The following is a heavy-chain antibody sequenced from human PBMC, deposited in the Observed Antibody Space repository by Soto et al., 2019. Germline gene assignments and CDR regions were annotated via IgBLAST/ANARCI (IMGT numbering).Heavy chain of an antibody. CDR1: GFTFSSYS. Sequence: HPGGSLGLSCAASGFTFSSYSMNWVRQAPGKGLEWVSKISRRSSTIYYADSVKGRFTITRDNAENSLYLQMNSLRDEDTAVYFCAKDRDHSGSYATFFDYWCQGTRVTVSS. CDR3: AKDRDHSGSYATFFDY. D-gene: IGHD3-22*01. V-gene: IGHV3-48*02. J-gene: IGHJ4*02. CDR2: ISRRSSTI.